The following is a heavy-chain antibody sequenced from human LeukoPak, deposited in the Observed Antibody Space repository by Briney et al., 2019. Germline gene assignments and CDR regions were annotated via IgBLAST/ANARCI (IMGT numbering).Heavy chain of an antibody. CDR1: GYTFTSYY. CDR2: INPSGGST. D-gene: IGHD5-18*01. J-gene: IGHJ6*03. V-gene: IGHV1-46*01. Sequence: ASVKVSCKASGYTFTSYYMHWVRQAPGQGLEWMGIINPSGGSTSYAQKFQGRVTMTRDMSTSTAYMELRSLRSDDTAVYYCARDVLLVDTAMDHYYTDVWGKGTTVTVSS. CDR3: ARDVLLVDTAMDHYYTDV.